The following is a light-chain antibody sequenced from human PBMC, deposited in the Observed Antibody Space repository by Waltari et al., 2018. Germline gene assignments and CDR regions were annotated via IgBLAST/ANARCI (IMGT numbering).Light chain of an antibody. CDR2: END. J-gene: IGLJ2*01. V-gene: IGLV1-40*01. Sequence: QSVLTQPPSVSGAPGLRVSISCTGSTSNIGPSYVQWYQQFPGTAPKLLIYENDKRPSGISDRFSGSQSGTSASLTISGLQSEDEADYYCQAYDSSLSAVFGGGTRLTVL. CDR1: TSNIGPSY. CDR3: QAYDSSLSAV.